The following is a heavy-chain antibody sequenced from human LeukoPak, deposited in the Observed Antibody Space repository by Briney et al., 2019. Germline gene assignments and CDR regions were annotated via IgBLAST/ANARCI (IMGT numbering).Heavy chain of an antibody. D-gene: IGHD3-22*01. CDR2: IYTSGST. Sequence: KPSETLSLTCTVSGGSISSYYWSWIRQPAGKGLEWIGRIYTSGSTNYNPSLKSRVTMSVDTSKNQFSLKLSSVTAADTAVYFCARGPYSYDSSGAFDIWGQGTMVTVSS. J-gene: IGHJ3*02. V-gene: IGHV4-4*07. CDR3: ARGPYSYDSSGAFDI. CDR1: GGSISSYY.